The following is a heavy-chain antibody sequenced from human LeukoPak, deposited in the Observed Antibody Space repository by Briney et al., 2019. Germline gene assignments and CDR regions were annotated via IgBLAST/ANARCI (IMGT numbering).Heavy chain of an antibody. CDR1: GFTFSTFA. Sequence: GGSLRLSCAASGFTFSTFAMIWVRQPPGKGLEWVSSIFPSGGEIHYADSVRGRFTISRDNSKNTLYLQMNSLRAEDTAVYYCARGATMIVADWAFDIWGQGTMVTVSS. CDR2: IFPSGGEI. CDR3: ARGATMIVADWAFDI. D-gene: IGHD3-22*01. V-gene: IGHV3-23*01. J-gene: IGHJ3*02.